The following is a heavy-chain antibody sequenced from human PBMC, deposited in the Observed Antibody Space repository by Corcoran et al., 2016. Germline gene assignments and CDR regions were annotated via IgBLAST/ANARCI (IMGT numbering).Heavy chain of an antibody. D-gene: IGHD6-19*01. V-gene: IGHV1-46*01. CDR3: AIDHGYSSGYWYYGMDV. Sequence: QVQLVQSGAEVKKPGASVKVSCKASGYTFTSYYMHWVRQAPGQGLEWMGIINPSGGSTSYAQKFQGRVTMNRDTSTSTVYMELSGLRAEDTAVYYCAIDHGYSSGYWYYGMDVWGQGTTVTVSS. J-gene: IGHJ6*02. CDR1: GYTFTSYY. CDR2: INPSGGST.